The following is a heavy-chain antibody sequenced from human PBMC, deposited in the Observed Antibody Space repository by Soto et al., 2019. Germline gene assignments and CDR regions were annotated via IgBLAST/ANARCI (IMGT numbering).Heavy chain of an antibody. D-gene: IGHD3-10*01. V-gene: IGHV3-64*01. CDR3: ARDLKPGAPYYFSGGY. Sequence: GGSLRLSCAASGFTFSSYAMHWVRQAPGKGLEYVSAISSNGGSTYYANSVKGRFTISRDNSKNTLYLQMGSLRAEDMAVYYCARDLKPGAPYYFSGGYWGQGTLVTVSS. J-gene: IGHJ4*02. CDR1: GFTFSSYA. CDR2: ISSNGGST.